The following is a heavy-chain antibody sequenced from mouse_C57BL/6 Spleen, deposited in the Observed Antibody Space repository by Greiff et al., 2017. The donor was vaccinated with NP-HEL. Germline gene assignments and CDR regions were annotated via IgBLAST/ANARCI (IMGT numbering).Heavy chain of an antibody. Sequence: EVKLMESGGGLVKPGGSLKLSCAASGFTFSDYGMHWVRQAPEKGLEWVAYISSGSSTIYYADTVKGRFTISRDNAKNTLFRQMTSLRSEDTAMYYCARPPYGSSRSWFAYWGQGTLVTVSA. CDR2: ISSGSSTI. V-gene: IGHV5-17*01. J-gene: IGHJ3*01. D-gene: IGHD1-1*01. CDR3: ARPPYGSSRSWFAY. CDR1: GFTFSDYG.